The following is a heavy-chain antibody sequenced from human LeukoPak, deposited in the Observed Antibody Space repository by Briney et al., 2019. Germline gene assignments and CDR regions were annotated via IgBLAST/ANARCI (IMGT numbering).Heavy chain of an antibody. CDR1: GFTFSNYR. D-gene: IGHD4-17*01. V-gene: IGHV3-7*05. CDR2: IKEDGSQK. J-gene: IGHJ4*02. CDR3: ARSTTVTTCFDY. Sequence: GGSLRLSCAASGFTFSNYRMSWVRQAPGKGLEWVAHIKEDGSQKSYVDSVKGRFTISRDNAKNSVYLEMNSLRAEDTAVYYCARSTTVTTCFDYWGQGTLVTVSS.